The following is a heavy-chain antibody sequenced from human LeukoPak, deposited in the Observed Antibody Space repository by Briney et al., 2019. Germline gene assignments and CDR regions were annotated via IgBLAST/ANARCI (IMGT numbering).Heavy chain of an antibody. CDR2: IYYSGST. CDR1: GGSISSYY. CDR3: ARDQIVVVPAASYYYYYGMDV. D-gene: IGHD2-2*01. J-gene: IGHJ6*02. V-gene: IGHV4-59*01. Sequence: PSETLSLTCTVSGGSISSYYWSWIRRPPGKGLEWIGYIYYSGSTNYNPPPNSRVTISVDTSKNQFSLKLSSVTAADTAVYYCARDQIVVVPAASYYYYYGMDVWGQGTTVTVSS.